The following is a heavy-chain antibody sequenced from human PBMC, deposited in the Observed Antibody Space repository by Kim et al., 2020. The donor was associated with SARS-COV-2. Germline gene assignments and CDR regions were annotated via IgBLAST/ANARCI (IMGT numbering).Heavy chain of an antibody. V-gene: IGHV3-21*01. J-gene: IGHJ4*02. D-gene: IGHD3-22*01. CDR2: ISASSNYI. CDR1: GFTFSSSS. Sequence: GGSLRLSCSASGFTFSSSSMNWVRQAPGKGLEWVSSISASSNYIYYIDSVKGRFTISRDNAKSSLYLQMNSLRAEDTAVYYCARETRNYYDRSGYYPYYFDYWGQGTLVTVSS. CDR3: ARETRNYYDRSGYYPYYFDY.